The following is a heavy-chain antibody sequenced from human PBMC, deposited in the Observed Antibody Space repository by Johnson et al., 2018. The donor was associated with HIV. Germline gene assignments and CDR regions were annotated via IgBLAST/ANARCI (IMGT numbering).Heavy chain of an antibody. D-gene: IGHD1-1*01. CDR3: ARGFEQLDHAFDI. J-gene: IGHJ3*02. Sequence: VQLVESGGGVVQPGRSLRLSCAASGFTFSSYGMHWVRQAPGKGLEWVAVISYDGSNKYYADSVKCRFTISRDNSKNTLYLQMNSLRAEDTAVYYCARGFEQLDHAFDIWGQGTMVTVSS. V-gene: IGHV3-30*03. CDR2: ISYDGSNK. CDR1: GFTFSSYG.